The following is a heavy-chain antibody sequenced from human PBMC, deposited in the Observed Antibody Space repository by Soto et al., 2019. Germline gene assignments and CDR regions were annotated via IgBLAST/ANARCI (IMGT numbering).Heavy chain of an antibody. CDR2: ISGYNGNT. Sequence: ASVKVSCKASGYTFTSYYISWVRQAPGQGLEWMGWISGYNGNTNYSQKLQGRVTMTTDTSTSTAYQELRSLRSDDTAVYYCARGFRGGDADWCWTWGQGTRFSVSS. J-gene: IGHJ5*02. V-gene: IGHV1-18*01. CDR3: ARGFRGGDADWCWT. D-gene: IGHD2-21*02. CDR1: GYTFTSYY.